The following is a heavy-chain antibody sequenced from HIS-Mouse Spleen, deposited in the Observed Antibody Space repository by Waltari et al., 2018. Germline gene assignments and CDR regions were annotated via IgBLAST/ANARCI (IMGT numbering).Heavy chain of an antibody. CDR2: ISYDGSNK. V-gene: IGHV3-30*04. Sequence: QVQLVESGGGVVQPGRSLRLSCAASGFTFSSYAMHWAAQAPGKGLEWVAVISYDGSNKYYADSVKGRFTISRDNSKNTLYLQMNSLRAEDTAVYYCARDSYSSSWYFDYWGQGTLVTVSS. CDR1: GFTFSSYA. J-gene: IGHJ4*02. D-gene: IGHD6-13*01. CDR3: ARDSYSSSWYFDY.